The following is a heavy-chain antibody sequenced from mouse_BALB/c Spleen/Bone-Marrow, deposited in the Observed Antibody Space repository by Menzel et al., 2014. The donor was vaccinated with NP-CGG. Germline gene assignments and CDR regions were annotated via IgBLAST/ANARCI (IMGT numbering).Heavy chain of an antibody. CDR2: INPSNGRT. CDR3: ARRYYGSSYLLDY. Sequence: SGAELVKPGASVELSCKASGYTFTSYWMHWVKQRPGQGLDWIGEINPSNGRTNYNEKFRSKATLTVDKSSSTAYMQLSSLTSEDSAVYYCARRYYGSSYLLDYWGQGTTLTVSS. V-gene: IGHV1S81*02. D-gene: IGHD1-1*01. CDR1: GYTFTSYW. J-gene: IGHJ2*01.